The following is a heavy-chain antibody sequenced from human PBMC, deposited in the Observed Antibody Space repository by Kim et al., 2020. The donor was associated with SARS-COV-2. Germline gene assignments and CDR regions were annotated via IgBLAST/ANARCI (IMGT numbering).Heavy chain of an antibody. CDR3: TTDYYDSSGYCFDY. CDR2: IKSKTDGGTT. D-gene: IGHD3-22*01. V-gene: IGHV3-15*01. CDR1: GFTFSNAW. J-gene: IGHJ4*02. Sequence: GGSLRLSCAASGFTFSNAWMSWVRQAPGKGLEWVGRIKSKTDGGTTDYAAPVKGRFTISRADSKNTLYLQMNSLKTEDTAVYYCTTDYYDSSGYCFDYWGQGTLVTVSS.